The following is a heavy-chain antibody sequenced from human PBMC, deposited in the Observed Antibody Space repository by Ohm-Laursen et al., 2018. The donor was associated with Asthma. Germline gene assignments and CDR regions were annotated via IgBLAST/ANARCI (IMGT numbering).Heavy chain of an antibody. CDR1: GYTLTELS. Sequence: SVKVSCKVSGYTLTELSMHWVRQAPGKGLEWMGGFDPEDGETIYAQKFQGRVTMTEDTSTDTAYMELSSLRSEDTAVYYCARGYSSGWYFDYWGQGTLVTVSS. V-gene: IGHV1-24*01. J-gene: IGHJ4*02. CDR2: FDPEDGET. CDR3: ARGYSSGWYFDY. D-gene: IGHD6-19*01.